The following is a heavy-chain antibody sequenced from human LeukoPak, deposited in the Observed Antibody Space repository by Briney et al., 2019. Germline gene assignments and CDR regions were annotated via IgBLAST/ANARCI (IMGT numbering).Heavy chain of an antibody. CDR2: IYYSGST. V-gene: IGHV4-59*01. CDR1: GGSISSYY. J-gene: IGHJ3*02. CDR3: ASSSITMIPDAFDI. Sequence: PSETLSLTCTVSGGSISSYYWSWIRQPPGKGLEWIGYIYYSGSTNYNPSLKSRVTISVDTSKNQFSLKLSSVTAADTAVYYCASSSITMIPDAFDIWGQGTMVTVSS. D-gene: IGHD3-22*01.